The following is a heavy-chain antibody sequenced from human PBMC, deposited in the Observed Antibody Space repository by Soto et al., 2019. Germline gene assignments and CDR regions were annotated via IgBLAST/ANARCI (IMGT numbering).Heavy chain of an antibody. CDR3: ARDNGGNSLDYYYYGMDV. CDR1: GGSISSYY. CDR2: IYTSGST. D-gene: IGHD2-21*02. Sequence: QVQLQESGPGLVKPSETLSLTCTVSGGSISSYYWSLIRQPAGKGLEWVGCIYTSGSTNYNPSLQSRVTMSVDTSKNQFSLKLSSVTAADTAVYYCARDNGGNSLDYYYYGMDVWGQGTTVTVSS. V-gene: IGHV4-4*07. J-gene: IGHJ6*02.